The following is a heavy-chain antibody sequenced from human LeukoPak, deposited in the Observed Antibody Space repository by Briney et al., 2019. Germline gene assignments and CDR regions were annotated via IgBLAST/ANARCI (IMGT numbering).Heavy chain of an antibody. V-gene: IGHV4-39*01. CDR3: ARLSPDDYFDY. Sequence: PSETLSLTCSVSGGSISSRSYYWGWVRQPPGKGLEWIGSIYYSGSTYYNPSLKSRVTISVDTSKNQFSLNLSSVTAADTAVYYCARLSPDDYFDYWGQGTLVTVSS. D-gene: IGHD1-14*01. CDR1: GGSISSRSYY. CDR2: IYYSGST. J-gene: IGHJ4*02.